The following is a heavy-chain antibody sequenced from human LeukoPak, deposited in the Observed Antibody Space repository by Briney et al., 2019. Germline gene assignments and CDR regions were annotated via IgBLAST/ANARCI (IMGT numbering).Heavy chain of an antibody. CDR2: IYHSGNT. V-gene: IGHV4-38-2*01. CDR3: ARLYSSGWGGY. D-gene: IGHD6-19*01. CDR1: GYSISSGYY. J-gene: IGHJ4*02. Sequence: SETLSLTCVVSGYSISSGYYWGWIRQPPGKGLEWIGSIYHSGNTYYNPSLKSRVTISVDTSKNQCSLKLSSVTAADTAVYYCARLYSSGWGGYWGQGTLVTVSS.